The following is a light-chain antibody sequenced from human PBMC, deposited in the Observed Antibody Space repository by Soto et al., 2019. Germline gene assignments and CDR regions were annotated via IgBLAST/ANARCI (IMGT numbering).Light chain of an antibody. V-gene: IGKV1-39*01. CDR1: QSVSTF. J-gene: IGKJ2*01. CDR3: QHSSTTQYT. CDR2: AAS. Sequence: DIQMTQSPSSLSASVGDRVTITCRASQSVSTFLNWYQQKPGEAPKLLIYAASSLHRGVPARFSGSGSGTRFTLTISSLQPEDFATYYCQHSSTTQYTFGQGTKLE.